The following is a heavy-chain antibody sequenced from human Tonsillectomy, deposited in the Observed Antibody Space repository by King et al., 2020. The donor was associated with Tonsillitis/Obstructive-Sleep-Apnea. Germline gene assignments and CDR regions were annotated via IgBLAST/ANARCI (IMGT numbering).Heavy chain of an antibody. D-gene: IGHD3-3*01. CDR1: GVSISSYY. CDR2: IFHSGTT. Sequence: LQLQESGPGLVKPSETLSLTCTVSGVSISSYYWSWIRQPPGKGLEWIGHIFHSGTTNHNPSLKSRVTMSVDTSKTQVSLKLSSVTAADTAVYYCARLQRDFWSGNVYHYYYMDVWGKGTTVTVSS. V-gene: IGHV4-59*08. J-gene: IGHJ6*03. CDR3: ARLQRDFWSGNVYHYYYMDV.